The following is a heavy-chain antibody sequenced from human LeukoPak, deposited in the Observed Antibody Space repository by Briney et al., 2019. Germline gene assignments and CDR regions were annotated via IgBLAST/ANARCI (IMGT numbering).Heavy chain of an antibody. CDR2: INHSGST. Sequence: SETLSLTCAVYGGSFSGYYWSWIRQPPGKGLEWIGEINHSGSTNYNPSLKSRVTISVDTSKNQFSLKLSSVTAADTAVYYCASQREDSSGYYSYGMDVWGQGTTITVSS. J-gene: IGHJ6*02. D-gene: IGHD3-22*01. V-gene: IGHV4-34*01. CDR3: ASQREDSSGYYSYGMDV. CDR1: GGSFSGYY.